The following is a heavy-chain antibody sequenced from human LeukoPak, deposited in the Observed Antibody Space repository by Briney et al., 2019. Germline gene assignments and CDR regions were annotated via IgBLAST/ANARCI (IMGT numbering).Heavy chain of an antibody. Sequence: GASVKVSCKASGYTFTSYGISWVRQAPGQGLEWMGWISAYNGNTNYAQKLQGRVTMTTDTSTSTAYMELRSLRSDDTAVYYCARGEGGYYDILTGYSYYFDYWGQGTLVTVSS. CDR3: ARGEGGYYDILTGYSYYFDY. V-gene: IGHV1-18*01. CDR2: ISAYNGNT. J-gene: IGHJ4*02. CDR1: GYTFTSYG. D-gene: IGHD3-9*01.